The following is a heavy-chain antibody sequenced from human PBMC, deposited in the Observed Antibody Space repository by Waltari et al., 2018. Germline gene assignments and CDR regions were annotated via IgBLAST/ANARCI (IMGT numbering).Heavy chain of an antibody. V-gene: IGHV4-34*01. CDR1: GGSFGGYY. Sequence: QVQLQQCGAGLLKSSETLSLTCAAYGGSFGGYYWSWHTSPPGKGLEWIGEINHSGSTNYNPSLKSRVTISVDTSKNQFSLKLSSVTAADTAVYYCARVAMIVTSNWFDPWGQGTLVTVSS. D-gene: IGHD3-22*01. J-gene: IGHJ5*02. CDR2: INHSGST. CDR3: ARVAMIVTSNWFDP.